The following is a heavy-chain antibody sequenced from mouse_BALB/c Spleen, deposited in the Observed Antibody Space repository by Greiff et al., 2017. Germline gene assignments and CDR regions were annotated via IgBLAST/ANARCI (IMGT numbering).Heavy chain of an antibody. D-gene: IGHD2-1*01. CDR3: GYYGNYVDY. J-gene: IGHJ2*01. CDR2: IDPANGNT. CDR1: GFNFKDTY. V-gene: IGHV14-3*02. Sequence: VQLQQSGAELVKPGASVKLSCTASGFNFKDTYMHWVKQRPEQGLEWIGRIDPANGNTKYDPKFQGKATITADTSSNTAYLQLSSLTSEDTAVYYCGYYGNYVDYWGQGTTLTVSS.